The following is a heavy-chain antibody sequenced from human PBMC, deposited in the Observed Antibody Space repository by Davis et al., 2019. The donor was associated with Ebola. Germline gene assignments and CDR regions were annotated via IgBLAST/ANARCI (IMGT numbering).Heavy chain of an antibody. V-gene: IGHV3-23*01. CDR2: ISGSGGST. J-gene: IGHJ4*02. Sequence: GGSLRLSCTDSVITFSSYAMTWVRQAPGKGLEWVSAISGSGGSTYYADSVKGRFTISRDNSKNTLYLQMNSLRAEDTAVYYCAKDGLFSSSWSFDYWGQGTLVTVSS. D-gene: IGHD6-13*01. CDR1: VITFSSYA. CDR3: AKDGLFSSSWSFDY.